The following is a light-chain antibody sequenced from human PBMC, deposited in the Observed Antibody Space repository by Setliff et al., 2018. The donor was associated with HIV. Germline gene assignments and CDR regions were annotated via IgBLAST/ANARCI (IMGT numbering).Light chain of an antibody. J-gene: IGLJ1*01. CDR1: SSDVGAYNF. Sequence: VLTQPASVSGSPGQSVTISCTGTSSDVGAYNFVSWYQQHPGRAPKLMIYDVINRNSGVSIRFSGSKSGNAASLTISGLQAEDEADYYCSSYTTSRQFVFGSGTKVTVL. CDR3: SSYTTSRQFV. CDR2: DVI. V-gene: IGLV2-14*03.